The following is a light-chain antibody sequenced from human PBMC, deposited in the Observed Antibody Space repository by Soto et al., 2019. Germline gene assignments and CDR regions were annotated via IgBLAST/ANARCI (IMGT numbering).Light chain of an antibody. J-gene: IGKJ2*01. CDR3: QQAYSFPYT. Sequence: IQMTQSPSFVSASVGDSVSITCRASQGLSSWLAWYQQKPGKAPKLLIYAASSLQSGVPSRFSGSGSGTHFTLTISSLQPEDFATYYCQQAYSFPYTFGLGTKVDIK. CDR2: AAS. CDR1: QGLSSW. V-gene: IGKV1D-12*01.